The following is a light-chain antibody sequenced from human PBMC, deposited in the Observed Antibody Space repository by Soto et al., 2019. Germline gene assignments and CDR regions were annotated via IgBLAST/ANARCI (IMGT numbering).Light chain of an antibody. CDR2: GAS. V-gene: IGKV3-20*01. CDR3: RQYGRSPRT. CDR1: QSVSTNS. J-gene: IGKJ1*01. Sequence: IVRPQCRETVSISPGDTAALSCRASQSVSTNSLAWYQHKPGQAPRLLIYGASRGATGIADRFTVSGSGTDFTLTISRLEPEDLAVYYCRQYGRSPRTFGQGTKVDIK.